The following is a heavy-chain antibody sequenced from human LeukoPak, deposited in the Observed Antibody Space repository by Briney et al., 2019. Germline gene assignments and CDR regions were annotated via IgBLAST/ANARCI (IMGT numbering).Heavy chain of an antibody. CDR3: AKGRDYCSGGSCTGGAFDI. V-gene: IGHV3-23*01. D-gene: IGHD2-15*01. Sequence: GGSLRLSCAASGFTFSSYAMSWVRQAPGKGLEWVSAISGSGGSTYYADSVKGRFTISRDNSKNTLYLQMNSLRAADTAVYYCAKGRDYCSGGSCTGGAFDIWGQGTMVTVSS. J-gene: IGHJ3*02. CDR2: ISGSGGST. CDR1: GFTFSSYA.